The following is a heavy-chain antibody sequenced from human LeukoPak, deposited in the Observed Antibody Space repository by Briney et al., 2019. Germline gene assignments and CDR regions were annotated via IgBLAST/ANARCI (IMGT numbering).Heavy chain of an antibody. D-gene: IGHD3-3*01. J-gene: IGHJ4*02. V-gene: IGHV4-59*01. CDR1: GGSISSYY. Sequence: SETLSLTCTVSGGSISSYYWSWIRQPPRKGLEWIGYIYYSGSTNYNPSLKSRVTISVDTSKNQFSLKLSSVTAADTAVYYCARAVPGITIFGVVCSYFDYWGQGTLVTVSS. CDR2: IYYSGST. CDR3: ARAVPGITIFGVVCSYFDY.